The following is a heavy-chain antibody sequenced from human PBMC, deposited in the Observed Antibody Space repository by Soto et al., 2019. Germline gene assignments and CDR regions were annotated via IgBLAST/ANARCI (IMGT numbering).Heavy chain of an antibody. CDR1: GYTFTSYA. Sequence: GASVKVSCKASGYTFTSYAMHWVRQAPGQRLEWMGWFNAGNGNTKYSQKFQGRVTITRDASASTAYMELSSLRSEDTAVYYCARGMDFGFSSSWYGAFDIWGQGTMVTVSS. D-gene: IGHD6-13*01. J-gene: IGHJ3*02. V-gene: IGHV1-3*01. CDR3: ARGMDFGFSSSWYGAFDI. CDR2: FNAGNGNT.